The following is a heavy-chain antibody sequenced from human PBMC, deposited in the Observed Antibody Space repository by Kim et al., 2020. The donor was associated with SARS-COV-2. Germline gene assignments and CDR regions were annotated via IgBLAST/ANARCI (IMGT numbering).Heavy chain of an antibody. D-gene: IGHD5-12*01. V-gene: IGHV1-69*04. J-gene: IGHJ4*02. CDR2: IIPILGIA. CDR1: GGTFSSYA. Sequence: SVKVSCKASGGTFSSYAISWVRQAPGQGLEWMGRIIPILGIANYAQKFQGRVTITADKSTSTAYMELSSLRSEDTAVYYCAGWGAGTGWLQSGVDYWGQGTLVTVSS. CDR3: AGWGAGTGWLQSGVDY.